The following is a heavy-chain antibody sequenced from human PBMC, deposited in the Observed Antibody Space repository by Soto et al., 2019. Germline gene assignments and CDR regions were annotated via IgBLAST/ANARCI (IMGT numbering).Heavy chain of an antibody. CDR1: GFTFSSYG. Sequence: GGSLRLSCAASGFTFSSYGMHWVRQAPGKGLEWVAVIWYEGSNKYYADSVKGRFTISRDNSKNTLYLQMNSLRAEDTAVYYCASPGYDKSYYYGMDVWGQGTTVTVSS. CDR3: ASPGYDKSYYYGMDV. V-gene: IGHV3-33*01. CDR2: IWYEGSNK. J-gene: IGHJ6*02. D-gene: IGHD2-15*01.